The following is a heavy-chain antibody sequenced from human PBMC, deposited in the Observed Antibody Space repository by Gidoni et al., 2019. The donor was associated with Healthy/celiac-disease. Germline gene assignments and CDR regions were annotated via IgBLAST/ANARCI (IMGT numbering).Heavy chain of an antibody. CDR3: ARASSQDYDILTGYLERYYYYGMDV. Sequence: EVQLVESGGGLVQPGGSLRLSCAASGFTFSSYSMNWVRQAPGKGLEWVSYISSSSSTIYYADSVKGRFTISRDNAKNSLYLQMNSLRDEDTAVYYCARASSQDYDILTGYLERYYYYGMDVWGQGTTVTVSS. CDR2: ISSSSSTI. D-gene: IGHD3-9*01. CDR1: GFTFSSYS. V-gene: IGHV3-48*02. J-gene: IGHJ6*02.